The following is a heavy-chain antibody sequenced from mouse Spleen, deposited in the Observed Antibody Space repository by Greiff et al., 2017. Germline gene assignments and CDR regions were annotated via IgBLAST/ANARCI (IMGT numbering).Heavy chain of an antibody. V-gene: IGHV1-85*01. CDR2: IYPRDGST. CDR3: ARNPPYYYGSRGYFDV. Sequence: QVQLQQSGPELVKPGASVKLSCKASGYTFTSYDINWVKQRPGQGLEWIGWIYPRDGSTKYNEKFKGKATLTVDTSSSTAYMELHSLTSEDSAVYFCARNPPYYYGSRGYFDVWGAGTTVTVSS. J-gene: IGHJ1*01. D-gene: IGHD1-1*01. CDR1: GYTFTSYD.